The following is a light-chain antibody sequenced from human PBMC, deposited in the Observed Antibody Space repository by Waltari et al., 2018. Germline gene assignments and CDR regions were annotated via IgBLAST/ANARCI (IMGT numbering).Light chain of an antibody. CDR2: KAS. J-gene: IGKJ2*01. CDR1: QSVSSW. Sequence: DIQLTQSPSFLSASVGDRVAITCRASQSVSSWLAWYQQKPGKAPKLLIYKASTLETGVPSRFSGSGSGTEFTLTISSLQPDDFATYYCQQYNGYSPMYTFGQGTKLEI. V-gene: IGKV1-5*03. CDR3: QQYNGYSPMYT.